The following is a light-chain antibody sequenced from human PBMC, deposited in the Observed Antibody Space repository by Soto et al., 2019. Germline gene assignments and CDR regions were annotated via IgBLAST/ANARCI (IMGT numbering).Light chain of an antibody. J-gene: IGKJ3*01. V-gene: IGKV3-20*01. CDR1: QSVSNSY. CDR2: GAS. Sequence: ENVLTQSPGTLSLSPGERVTLSCRASQSVSNSYLAWYQQQPGQAPRLLIYGASSRATGIPDRFSGSGSGTDFTLTISRLEPEDFAVYYCQQYGSSPYTFGPGTKVDIK. CDR3: QQYGSSPYT.